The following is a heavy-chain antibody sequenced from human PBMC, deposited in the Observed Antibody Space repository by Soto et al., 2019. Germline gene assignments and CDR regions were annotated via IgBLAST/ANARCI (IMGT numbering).Heavy chain of an antibody. D-gene: IGHD2-15*01. V-gene: IGHV1-18*01. CDR1: GYTFTSYG. CDR3: ARDDCFGATCYIGDH. J-gene: IGHJ4*02. Sequence: QVQLVQSGAEVKMPGASVKVSCKASGYTFTSYGIDWVRQAPGQAPEWVGWISTNNDNTHLAQKLQGRVTMTTDTSTSSVYMELRSLRSDDTAVYYCARDDCFGATCYIGDHWGQGTLVTVSS. CDR2: ISTNNDNT.